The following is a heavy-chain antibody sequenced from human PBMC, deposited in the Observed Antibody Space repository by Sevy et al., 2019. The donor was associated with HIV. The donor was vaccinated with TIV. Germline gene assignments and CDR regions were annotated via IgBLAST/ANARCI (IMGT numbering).Heavy chain of an antibody. Sequence: SETLSLTCDVYGGSFSGYYWSWIRQPPGKGLEWIGEINHSESTNYNPSLKSRVTISEDTSKNQFFLKLSSVTAADTSVYYCTRHCRSTTCSHSFDIWCQGTMVTVSS. V-gene: IGHV4-34*01. CDR3: TRHCRSTTCSHSFDI. D-gene: IGHD2-2*01. CDR1: GGSFSGYY. CDR2: INHSEST. J-gene: IGHJ3*02.